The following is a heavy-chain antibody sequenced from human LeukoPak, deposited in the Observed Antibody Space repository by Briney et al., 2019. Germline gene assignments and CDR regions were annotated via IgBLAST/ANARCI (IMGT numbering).Heavy chain of an antibody. D-gene: IGHD6-6*01. V-gene: IGHV3-20*04. CDR2: ITWNGGST. Sequence: GGSLRLSCAASGFTFDDYGMSWVRQAPGKGLEWVSGITWNGGSTGYADSVKGRFTISRDNSKNSLYLQMNSLRDEDTALYYCARATSSSGYYYYYMDVWGKGTTVTVSS. CDR3: ARATSSSGYYYYYMDV. J-gene: IGHJ6*03. CDR1: GFTFDDYG.